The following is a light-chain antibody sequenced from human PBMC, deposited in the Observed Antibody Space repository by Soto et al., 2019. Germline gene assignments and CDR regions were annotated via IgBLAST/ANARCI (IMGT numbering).Light chain of an antibody. CDR3: QHYNSYSEA. J-gene: IGKJ1*01. Sequence: NKMNQSPSTLSGSVGDRVTITCRASQTISSWLAWYQQKPGKAPKLLIYKASTLKSGVPSRFSGSGSGTEFTLTISSLQPDDFATYYCQHYNSYSEAFGQVTKVDIK. V-gene: IGKV1-5*03. CDR2: KAS. CDR1: QTISSW.